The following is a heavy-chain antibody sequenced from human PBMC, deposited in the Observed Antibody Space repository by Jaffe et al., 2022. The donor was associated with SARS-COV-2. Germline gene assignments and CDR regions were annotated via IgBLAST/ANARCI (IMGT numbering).Heavy chain of an antibody. Sequence: EVQLLESGGGLVQPGGSLRLSCAASGFTFSSYAMSWVRQAPGKGLEWVSTISGSGGSTYYADSVKGRFTISRDNSKNTLYLHMNSLRAEDTAVYYCAKSDRGYSYVGDYWGQGTLVTVSS. CDR3: AKSDRGYSYVGDY. CDR2: ISGSGGST. V-gene: IGHV3-23*01. D-gene: IGHD5-18*01. CDR1: GFTFSSYA. J-gene: IGHJ4*02.